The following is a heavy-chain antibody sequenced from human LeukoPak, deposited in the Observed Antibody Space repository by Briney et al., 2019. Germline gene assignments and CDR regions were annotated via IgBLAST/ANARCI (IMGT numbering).Heavy chain of an antibody. CDR2: ISYDGSDK. Sequence: GGSLRLSCAASAFTFSSYGMHWVRQAPGKGLEWVALISYDGSDKDYADSVKGRFTISRDNSKNTLYLQMNSPRAEDTAAYYCAKDGNWARFENWGQGTLVTVSS. CDR3: AKDGNWARFEN. CDR1: AFTFSSYG. V-gene: IGHV3-30*18. J-gene: IGHJ4*02. D-gene: IGHD7-27*01.